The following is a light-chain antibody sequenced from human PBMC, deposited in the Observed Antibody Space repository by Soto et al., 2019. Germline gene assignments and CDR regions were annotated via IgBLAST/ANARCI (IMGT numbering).Light chain of an antibody. CDR1: QSVSSN. V-gene: IGKV3-15*01. CDR3: QQYNSWPRS. CDR2: GAS. J-gene: IGKJ1*01. Sequence: EIVMTQSPATLSVSPGERATLSCRASQSVSSNLAWYQQKPGQAPRLLIYGASTRATGIPARFSGSGSGTEFTLTISSLQSEDFAVYYCQQYNSWPRSCGQGTKVEIK.